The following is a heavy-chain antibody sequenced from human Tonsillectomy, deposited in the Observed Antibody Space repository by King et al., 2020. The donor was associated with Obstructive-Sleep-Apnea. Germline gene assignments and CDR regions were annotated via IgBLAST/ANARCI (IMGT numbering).Heavy chain of an antibody. J-gene: IGHJ4*02. CDR3: ARTYYYDSSGYYYASGAPDY. CDR1: GYTFNNYG. Sequence: QLVQSGAEVKKPGASVKVSCKASGYTFNNYGISWVRQAPGQGLEWMGWISGYNGDTKYAQKFQGRVTMTTDTSTRTAYMELRSLRSDDTAVYYCARTYYYDSSGYYYASGAPDYWGQGTLVTVSS. V-gene: IGHV1-18*04. D-gene: IGHD3-22*01. CDR2: ISGYNGDT.